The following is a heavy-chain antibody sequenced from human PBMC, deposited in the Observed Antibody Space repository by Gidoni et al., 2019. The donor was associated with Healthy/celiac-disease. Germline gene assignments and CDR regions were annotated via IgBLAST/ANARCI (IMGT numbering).Heavy chain of an antibody. CDR3: ARGGIYYGGEGGEAFDI. V-gene: IGHV4-38-2*01. CDR2: IYHSRST. D-gene: IGHD4-17*01. Sequence: QVQLQESGPGLVQPSQTLSLTCAVPGYFISSGYYWGWIRQPPGKGLEWIGSIYHSRSTSYSPSLKSRVTISVDTSKDQFSLKLSSMTAADTAVYYCARGGIYYGGEGGEAFDIWGQGTMVTVSS. J-gene: IGHJ3*02. CDR1: GYFISSGYY.